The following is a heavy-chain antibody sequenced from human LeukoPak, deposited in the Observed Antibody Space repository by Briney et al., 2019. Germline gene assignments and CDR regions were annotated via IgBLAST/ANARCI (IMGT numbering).Heavy chain of an antibody. D-gene: IGHD1-26*01. V-gene: IGHV3-7*01. J-gene: IGHJ2*01. CDR3: VTTWGAHYWYFDL. Sequence: PGGSLRLSCAASRFAFSGYWMTWARQAPGRGLEWVANIKQDGSEKYYVDSVKGRFTISRDNAKNSLYLQMNSLRAEDTAVYYCVTTWGAHYWYFDLWGRGALVTVSS. CDR2: IKQDGSEK. CDR1: RFAFSGYW.